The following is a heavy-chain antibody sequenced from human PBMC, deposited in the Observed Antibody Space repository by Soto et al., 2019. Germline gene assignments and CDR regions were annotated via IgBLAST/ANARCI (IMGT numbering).Heavy chain of an antibody. D-gene: IGHD3-10*01. Sequence: QVQLVESGGGVVQPGRSLRLSCAASEFTFSNYGMHWVRQAPGKGLEWVAVILNDGSNRYHADSVKDRFTISLDNSKNTLYLQMNSLRAEDTAVYYCARDDEYSGNGMDVWGQGTTVTVS. CDR1: EFTFSNYG. CDR2: ILNDGSNR. V-gene: IGHV3-33*01. CDR3: ARDDEYSGNGMDV. J-gene: IGHJ6*02.